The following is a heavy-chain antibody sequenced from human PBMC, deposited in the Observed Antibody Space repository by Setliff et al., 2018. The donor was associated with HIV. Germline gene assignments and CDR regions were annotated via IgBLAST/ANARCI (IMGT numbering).Heavy chain of an antibody. CDR3: ARIVRWELVATSTFFYYYMDV. J-gene: IGHJ6*03. Sequence: SETLSLTCTVSGGSISSSSYYWGWIRQPPGKGLEWIGSIYYTGSTNHNPSLESRVATSVDTSKNQFSLKLSSVTAADTAVYYCARIVRWELVATSTFFYYYMDVWGKGTTVTVSS. D-gene: IGHD1-26*01. V-gene: IGHV4-39*01. CDR1: GGSISSSSYY. CDR2: IYYTGST.